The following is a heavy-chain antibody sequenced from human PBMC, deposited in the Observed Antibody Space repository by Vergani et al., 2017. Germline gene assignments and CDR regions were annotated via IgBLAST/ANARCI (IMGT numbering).Heavy chain of an antibody. J-gene: IGHJ4*02. CDR3: ARQDPYGSTDVDF. CDR2: VHRNGKT. V-gene: IGHV4-38-2*01. D-gene: IGHD3-10*01. Sequence: QVDLQESGPGIVKSPKTLPLNCAVPGYSADSGYYWGWIRQPPGRGLEWIGCVHRNGKTYYTSSLRRRATISRDTSKNQFSLRLTSMTAADTASYYCARQDPYGSTDVDFWGRGVLVTVSA. CDR1: GYSADSGYY.